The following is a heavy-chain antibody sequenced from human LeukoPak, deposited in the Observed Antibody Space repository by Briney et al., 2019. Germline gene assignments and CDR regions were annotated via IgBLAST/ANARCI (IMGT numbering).Heavy chain of an antibody. CDR3: ARGPYHYDSSGSTTLDY. CDR1: GYTFTSYD. D-gene: IGHD3-22*01. J-gene: IGHJ4*02. V-gene: IGHV1-8*01. CDR2: MNPNSGNT. Sequence: ASVKVSCKASGYTFTSYDINWVRQATGQGLEWMGWMNPNSGNTGYAQKFQGRVTMTRNTSISTAYMELSSLRSEDTAVYYCARGPYHYDSSGSTTLDYWGQGTLVTVSS.